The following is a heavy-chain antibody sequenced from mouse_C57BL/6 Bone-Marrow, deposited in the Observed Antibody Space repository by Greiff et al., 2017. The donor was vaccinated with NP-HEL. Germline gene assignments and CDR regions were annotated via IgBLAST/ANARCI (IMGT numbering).Heavy chain of an antibody. CDR2: IYPGSGNT. Sequence: QVQLKQSGAELVRPGASVKLSCKASGYTFTDYYINWVKQRPGQGLEWIARIYPGSGNTYYNEKFKGKATLTAEKSSSTAYMQLSSLTSEDSAVYFCARRGLVDSNWYFDVWGTGTTVTVSS. CDR1: GYTFTDYY. V-gene: IGHV1-76*01. J-gene: IGHJ1*03. D-gene: IGHD2-5*01. CDR3: ARRGLVDSNWYFDV.